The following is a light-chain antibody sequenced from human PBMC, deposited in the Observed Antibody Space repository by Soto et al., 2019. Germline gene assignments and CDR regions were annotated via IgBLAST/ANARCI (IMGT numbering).Light chain of an antibody. CDR2: RAS. CDR1: QSIDNW. CDR3: QQYNSYSGT. Sequence: DIQMTQSPSTLSASVGDRVTITCRASQSIDNWLAWYQQKPGKAPKLLIYRASSLESGVPSRFSGSGSGTEFTLTISSLQPDDFSTYYCQQYNSYSGTFGPGTKVVIK. J-gene: IGKJ3*01. V-gene: IGKV1-5*03.